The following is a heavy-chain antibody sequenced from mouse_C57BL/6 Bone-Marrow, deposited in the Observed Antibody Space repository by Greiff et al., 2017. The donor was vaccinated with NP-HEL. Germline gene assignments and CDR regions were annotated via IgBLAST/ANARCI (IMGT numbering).Heavy chain of an antibody. Sequence: QVQLQQSGPELVKPGASVKISCKASGYAFSSSWMNWVKQRPGKGLEWIGRIYPGDGDTNYNGKFKGKATLTADKSSSTAYMQLSSLTSADSAVYFCARSDYYGSSDWYFDVWGTGTTVTVSS. CDR3: ARSDYYGSSDWYFDV. CDR2: IYPGDGDT. V-gene: IGHV1-82*01. CDR1: GYAFSSSW. D-gene: IGHD1-1*01. J-gene: IGHJ1*03.